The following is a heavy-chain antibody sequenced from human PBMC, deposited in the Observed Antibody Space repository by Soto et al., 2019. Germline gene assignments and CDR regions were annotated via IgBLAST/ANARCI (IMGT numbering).Heavy chain of an antibody. J-gene: IGHJ6*02. CDR1: GFTFSSYS. D-gene: IGHD5-12*01. V-gene: IGHV3-48*02. Sequence: PGGSLRLSCAASGFTFSSYSMNWVRQAPGKGLEWVSYISSSSSTIYYADSVKGRFTISRDNAKNSLYLQMNSLRDEDTAVYYCVGGVEMATIYYYYYGMDVWGQGTTVTVSS. CDR2: ISSSSSTI. CDR3: VGGVEMATIYYYYYGMDV.